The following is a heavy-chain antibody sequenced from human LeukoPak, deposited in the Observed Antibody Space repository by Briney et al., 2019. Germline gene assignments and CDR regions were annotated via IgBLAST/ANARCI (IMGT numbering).Heavy chain of an antibody. Sequence: SESLSLTCTVSGGSISSYYWSWIRQPPGKGLEWIGYIYYSGSTNYNPSLKSRVTISVDTSKNQFSLKLSSVTAADTAVYYCATLVSSGSYYYFDYWGRGTLVTVSS. CDR2: IYYSGST. J-gene: IGHJ4*02. CDR1: GGSISSYY. D-gene: IGHD1-26*01. CDR3: ATLVSSGSYYYFDY. V-gene: IGHV4-59*01.